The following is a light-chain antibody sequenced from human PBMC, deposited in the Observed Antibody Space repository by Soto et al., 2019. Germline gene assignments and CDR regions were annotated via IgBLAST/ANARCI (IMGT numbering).Light chain of an antibody. Sequence: EIALTQSPGTLSLSPGDRATLSCRASQSVSSSYLAWYQQKAGQAPRLLIYSTSSRATGIPDRFSGSGSGTDFTLTISRLEPEDFAVYYCQKYGSSPWTFGQGTKV. CDR2: STS. CDR3: QKYGSSPWT. J-gene: IGKJ1*01. V-gene: IGKV3-20*01. CDR1: QSVSSSY.